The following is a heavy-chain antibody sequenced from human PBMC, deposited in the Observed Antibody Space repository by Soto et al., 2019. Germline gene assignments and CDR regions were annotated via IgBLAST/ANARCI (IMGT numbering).Heavy chain of an antibody. V-gene: IGHV3-21*01. CDR3: ARYRTRYYYGMDV. Sequence: EVQLVESGGGLVKPGGSLRLSCAASGFTFSSYSMNWVRQAPGKGLEWVSSISSSSSYIYYADSVKGRFTISRDNAKNSLYLQMTSLRAEDTAVYYCARYRTRYYYGMDVWGQGTTVTVSS. D-gene: IGHD4-4*01. CDR1: GFTFSSYS. J-gene: IGHJ6*02. CDR2: ISSSSSYI.